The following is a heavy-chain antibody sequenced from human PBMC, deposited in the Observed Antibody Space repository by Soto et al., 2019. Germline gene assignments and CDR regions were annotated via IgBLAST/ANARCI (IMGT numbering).Heavy chain of an antibody. J-gene: IGHJ3*02. D-gene: IGHD3-22*01. CDR1: GGTFSSYA. Sequence: SVKVSCKASGGTFSSYAISWVRQAPGQGLEWMGGIIPIFGTANYAQKFQGRVTITADESTSTAYMELSSLRSEDTAVYYCAREGTMIVVVISRDNAFDIWGQGTMVTVSS. CDR2: IIPIFGTA. CDR3: AREGTMIVVVISRDNAFDI. V-gene: IGHV1-69*13.